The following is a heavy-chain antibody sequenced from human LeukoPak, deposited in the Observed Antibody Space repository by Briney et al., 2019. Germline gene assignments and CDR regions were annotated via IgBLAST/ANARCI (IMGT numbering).Heavy chain of an antibody. CDR3: AKSPLSIKLLWFGESDY. Sequence: GGSLRLSCAASGFSFSSFAMSWVRQAPGKGLEWVSGITGSGGNTYYADSVKGRFTISRDNSKNTLYLQMNSLRAEDTAVYYCAKSPLSIKLLWFGESDYWGQGTLVTVSS. D-gene: IGHD3-10*01. CDR1: GFSFSSFA. V-gene: IGHV3-23*01. J-gene: IGHJ4*02. CDR2: ITGSGGNT.